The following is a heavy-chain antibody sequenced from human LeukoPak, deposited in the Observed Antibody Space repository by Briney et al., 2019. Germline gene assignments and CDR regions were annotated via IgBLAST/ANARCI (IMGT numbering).Heavy chain of an antibody. CDR3: ARVETYYYGSGSYYPRGYFDY. CDR2: INPNSGGT. J-gene: IGHJ4*02. Sequence: ASVKVSCKASGYTFTGYYMHWVRQAPGQGLEWMGWINPNSGGTNYAQKFQGRVTMTRDTSISTAYMELGRLRSDDTAVYYCARVETYYYGSGSYYPRGYFDYWGQGTLVTVSS. CDR1: GYTFTGYY. V-gene: IGHV1-2*02. D-gene: IGHD3-10*01.